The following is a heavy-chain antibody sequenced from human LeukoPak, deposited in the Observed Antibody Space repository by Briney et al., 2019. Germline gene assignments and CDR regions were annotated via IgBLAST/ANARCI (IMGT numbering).Heavy chain of an antibody. V-gene: IGHV3-23*01. Sequence: GGSLRLSCAASEFTFRSYAMSWVRQAPGKGLEWVSTISGSGDSKYYEDSVKGRFTISRDNSKNTLYLQMNSLRAEDTGVYYCAKALSRPQYYYYYGMDVWGQGTTVTVSS. CDR2: ISGSGDSK. J-gene: IGHJ6*02. CDR1: EFTFRSYA. CDR3: AKALSRPQYYYYYGMDV. D-gene: IGHD6-6*01.